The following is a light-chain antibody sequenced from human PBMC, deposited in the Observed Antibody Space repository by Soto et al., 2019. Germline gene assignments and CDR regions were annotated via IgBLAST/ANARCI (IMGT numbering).Light chain of an antibody. V-gene: IGKV3-20*01. CDR3: QQYGSSPRT. Sequence: EIVLTQSACTLSRSPGERATLSCRASQSVSSNYLAWFQQKTGQAPRPLIYGASSRATGIPDRFSGSWSGTDFNLTISRLETEDFAVYYCQQYGSSPRTFGQGTKVDIK. CDR2: GAS. J-gene: IGKJ1*01. CDR1: QSVSSNY.